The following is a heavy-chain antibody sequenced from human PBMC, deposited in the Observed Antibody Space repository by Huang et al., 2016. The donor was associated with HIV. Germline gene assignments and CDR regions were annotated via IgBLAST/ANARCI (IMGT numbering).Heavy chain of an antibody. CDR2: ISNDGSSR. Sequence: QVQLVESGGGVVQPGRSLRLSCAASGFSFANYAMHWVRQAPGKSREWVTFISNDGSSRYYADSVKGRFTISRDNFKNALYLQMNRLRGDDTAVYYCTREYTVAGAFDLWGQGTMVTVSS. V-gene: IGHV3-30-3*01. J-gene: IGHJ3*01. D-gene: IGHD5-12*01. CDR1: GFSFANYA. CDR3: TREYTVAGAFDL.